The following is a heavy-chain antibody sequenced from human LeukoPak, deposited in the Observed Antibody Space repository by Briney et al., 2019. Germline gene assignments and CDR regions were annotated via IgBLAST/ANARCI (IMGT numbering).Heavy chain of an antibody. D-gene: IGHD3-22*01. CDR1: GFTFSSYG. Sequence: PGGSLRLSCVASGFTFSSYGMHWVRQAPGKGLEWVAIMWSDGSTKYYADSVKGRFTISRDTSKNTLYLQMNSLRTEDTAVYYCAKITISGYYYPAGVDYWGQGTLVTVSS. CDR3: AKITISGYYYPAGVDY. CDR2: MWSDGSTK. V-gene: IGHV3-30*02. J-gene: IGHJ4*02.